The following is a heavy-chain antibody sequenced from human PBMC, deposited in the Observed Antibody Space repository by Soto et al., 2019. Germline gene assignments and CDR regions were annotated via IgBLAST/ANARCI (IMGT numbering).Heavy chain of an antibody. J-gene: IGHJ6*02. D-gene: IGHD1-26*01. CDR1: GFTFSSYG. CDR3: AKVGPAYSWSYYDYYYYDMDV. V-gene: IGHV3-33*06. Sequence: PGGSLRLSCAASGFTFSSYGMHWVRQAPGKGLEWVAVIWYDGSNKYYADSVKGRFTISRDNSKNTLYLQMNSLRAEGTAVYYCAKVGPAYSWSYYDYYYYDMDVWGQGTTVTVS. CDR2: IWYDGSNK.